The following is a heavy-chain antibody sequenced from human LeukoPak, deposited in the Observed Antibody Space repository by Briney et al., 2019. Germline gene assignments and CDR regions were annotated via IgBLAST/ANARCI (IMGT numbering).Heavy chain of an antibody. CDR3: ARATWDPNYYYYMDV. V-gene: IGHV3-23*01. D-gene: IGHD1-26*01. Sequence: PGGTLRLSCAASGFTFSSYGMSWVRQAPGKGLEWVSSISDIVSRTYYADSVEGRFTISRDNAKNSLFLQMNSLRAEDTAVYFCARATWDPNYYYYMDVWGKGTTVTISS. CDR1: GFTFSSYG. CDR2: ISDIVSRT. J-gene: IGHJ6*03.